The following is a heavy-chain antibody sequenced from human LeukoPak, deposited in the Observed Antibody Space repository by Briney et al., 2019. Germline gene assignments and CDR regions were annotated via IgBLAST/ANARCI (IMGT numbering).Heavy chain of an antibody. CDR3: ARDNWGPDY. Sequence: GGSLRLSCAASGFTFSTYSMKWVRQAPGKGLEWVSYISSSSSTIYYADSVRGRFTISRDNAKKSLYLQMNSLRAEDTAVYYCARDNWGPDYWGQGILVTVSS. J-gene: IGHJ4*02. CDR1: GFTFSTYS. V-gene: IGHV3-48*04. CDR2: ISSSSSTI. D-gene: IGHD7-27*01.